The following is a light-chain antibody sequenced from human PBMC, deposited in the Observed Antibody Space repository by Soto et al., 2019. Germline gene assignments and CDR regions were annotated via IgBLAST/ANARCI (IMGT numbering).Light chain of an antibody. CDR2: DVN. V-gene: IGLV2-14*03. J-gene: IGLJ2*01. CDR1: SSDVGGYNY. CDR3: SSHSSSSTLVV. Sequence: QSALTQPASMSGSPGQSITISCTGTSSDVGGYNYVSWYRQHPGKAPKLMIYDVNNRPSGVSNRFSGSKSGNTASLTISGLQAEDEADYYCSSHSSSSTLVVFGGGTQLTVL.